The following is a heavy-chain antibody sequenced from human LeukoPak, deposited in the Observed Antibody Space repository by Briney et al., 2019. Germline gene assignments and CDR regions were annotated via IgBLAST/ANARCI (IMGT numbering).Heavy chain of an antibody. D-gene: IGHD6-13*01. Sequence: SETLSLTCTVSGGSISSSSYYWGWIRQPPGKGLEWIGYIHYNGGTNYNPSLKSRVTISVDTSKNQFSLKLSSVTAADTAVYYCVRGSSSTWFDAGSLDRWGQGTLVTVSS. CDR3: VRGSSSTWFDAGSLDR. V-gene: IGHV4-61*05. CDR2: IHYNGGT. CDR1: GGSISSSSYY. J-gene: IGHJ5*02.